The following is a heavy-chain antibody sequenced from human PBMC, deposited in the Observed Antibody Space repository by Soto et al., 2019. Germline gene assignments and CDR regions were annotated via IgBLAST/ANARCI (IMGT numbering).Heavy chain of an antibody. Sequence: SETLSLTCAVSGGSISSGGYSWSWIRQPPGKGLEWIGYIYHSGSTYYNPSLKSRVTISVDRSKNQFSLKLSSVTAADTAVYYCARVDSSSFLRDYFDYWGQGTLVTVSS. CDR1: GGSISSGGYS. CDR2: IYHSGST. V-gene: IGHV4-30-2*01. J-gene: IGHJ4*02. D-gene: IGHD6-13*01. CDR3: ARVDSSSFLRDYFDY.